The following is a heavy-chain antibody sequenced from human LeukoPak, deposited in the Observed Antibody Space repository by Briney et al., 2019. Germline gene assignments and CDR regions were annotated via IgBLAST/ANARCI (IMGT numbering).Heavy chain of an antibody. CDR3: ARDRYCTTTRCSDY. CDR2: ISHTGSTM. V-gene: IGHV3-48*04. D-gene: IGHD2-2*01. CDR1: GFSFSSYS. J-gene: IGHJ4*02. Sequence: GGSLRLSCAASGFSFSSYSMNWVRQAPGKGLEWVSYISHTGSTMSYADSVKGRFTISRDNARNSLYLQMNSLRAEDTAVYYCARDRYCTTTRCSDYWGQGTLVTVSS.